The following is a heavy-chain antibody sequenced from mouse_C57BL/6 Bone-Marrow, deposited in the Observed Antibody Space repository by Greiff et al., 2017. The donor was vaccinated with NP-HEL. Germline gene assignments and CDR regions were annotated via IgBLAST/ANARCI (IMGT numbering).Heavy chain of an antibody. CDR2: LFPGCGST. J-gene: IGHJ3*01. CDR3: SKTWFEY. CDR1: GYTFTSYW. Sequence: VQLQQPGAELVKPGASVKLSCKASGYTFTSYWIDWVKQRPGHGLAWIGALFPGCGSTNYNEKFKGKATFTADTSSNTAYMQLSSLTTEDSAIDCWSKTWFEYGGQGKLVTVT. V-gene: IGHV1-9*01.